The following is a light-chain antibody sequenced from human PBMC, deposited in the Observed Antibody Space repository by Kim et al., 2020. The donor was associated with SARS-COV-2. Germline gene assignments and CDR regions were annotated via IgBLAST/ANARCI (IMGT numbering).Light chain of an antibody. J-gene: IGKJ1*01. Sequence: SASVGDRVTITWRASQGINNFLAGYQQRPGKVPKRLIYAASVLQSGVPSRFSASGSGTDFTLTISSLQPEDVATYYCQKYNSAPWTFGQGTKVEI. V-gene: IGKV1-27*01. CDR1: QGINNF. CDR3: QKYNSAPWT. CDR2: AAS.